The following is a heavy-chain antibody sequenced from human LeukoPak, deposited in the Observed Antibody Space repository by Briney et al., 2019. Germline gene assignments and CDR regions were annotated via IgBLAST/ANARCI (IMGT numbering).Heavy chain of an antibody. CDR3: TKGQPMFDY. D-gene: IGHD2-2*01. Sequence: GGSLRLSCAASGFTFSNYAMNWVRQAPGKGLEWVSTVSAGSTTYYADPVKGRFTISRDNSKNTLYLQMNSLRAEDTAVYYCTKGQPMFDYWGQGTLVTASS. J-gene: IGHJ4*02. CDR2: VSAGSTT. V-gene: IGHV3-23*01. CDR1: GFTFSNYA.